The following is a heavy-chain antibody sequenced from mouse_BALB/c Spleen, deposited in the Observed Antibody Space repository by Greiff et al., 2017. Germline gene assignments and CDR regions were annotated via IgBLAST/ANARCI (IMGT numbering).Heavy chain of an antibody. CDR1: GYTFTDYA. V-gene: IGHV1S137*01. CDR2: ISTYYGDA. J-gene: IGHJ4*01. CDR3: ARGGYDAMDY. D-gene: IGHD2-14*01. Sequence: QVQLQQSGAELVRPGVSVKISCKGSGYTFTDYAMHWVKQSHAKSLEWIGVISTYYGDASYNQKFKGKATMTVDKSSSTAYMELARLTSEDSAIYYCARGGYDAMDYWGQGTSVTVSS.